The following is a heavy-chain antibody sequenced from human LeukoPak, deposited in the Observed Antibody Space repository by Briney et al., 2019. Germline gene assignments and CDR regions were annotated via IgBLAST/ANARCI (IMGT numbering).Heavy chain of an antibody. CDR2: IKSKTDGGTT. D-gene: IGHD3-9*01. CDR1: GFTFSNAW. V-gene: IGHV3-15*01. J-gene: IGHJ5*02. CDR3: TTDPTYYDILTGYYQNWFDP. Sequence: GGSLRLSCAASGFTFSNAWMSWVRQAPGKGLEWVCRIKSKTDGGTTDYAAPVKGRFTISRDDSKNTLYLQMNSLKTEDTAVYYCTTDPTYYDILTGYYQNWFDPWGQGTLVTVSS.